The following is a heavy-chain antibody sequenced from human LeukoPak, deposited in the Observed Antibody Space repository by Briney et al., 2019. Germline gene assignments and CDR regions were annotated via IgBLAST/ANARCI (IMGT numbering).Heavy chain of an antibody. D-gene: IGHD5-24*01. J-gene: IGHJ3*02. V-gene: IGHV4-39*01. CDR1: DDSIRSSAYY. Sequence: PSETLSLTCAVSDDSIRSSAYYWGWIRQPSGKGLEWIGSIYYSGSTYYNPSLKSRVTISIDTSKNQFSLKLRSVTAADTAVYYCARHVTISGPYDASDIWGQGTMVNVSS. CDR3: ARHVTISGPYDASDI. CDR2: IYYSGST.